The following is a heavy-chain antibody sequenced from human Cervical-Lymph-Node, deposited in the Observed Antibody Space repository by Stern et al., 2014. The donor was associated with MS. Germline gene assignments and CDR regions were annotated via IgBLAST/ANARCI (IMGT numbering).Heavy chain of an antibody. CDR3: ARAYTYYSNSAGY. V-gene: IGHV1-69*01. J-gene: IGHJ4*02. Sequence: QVQLVQSGAEVKKPGSSVKVSCKASGGTFSSYEITWVRQVPGQGLEWMGGIIPTFDTPTYAQKFQDRVTISAAESTNTAYLELNGLKSDDTAIYFCARAYTYYSNSAGYWGQGTLVTVSS. D-gene: IGHD3-10*01. CDR2: IIPTFDTP. CDR1: GGTFSSYE.